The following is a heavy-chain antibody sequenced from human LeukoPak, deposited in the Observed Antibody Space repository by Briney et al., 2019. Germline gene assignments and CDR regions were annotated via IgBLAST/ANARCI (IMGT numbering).Heavy chain of an antibody. J-gene: IGHJ4*02. D-gene: IGHD2-15*01. CDR3: ARDASLDF. CDR2: ISSSSSYI. Sequence: GGSLRLSCAASGFTFSGYSMNWVRQAPGKGLEWVSSISSSSSYISDSVKGRFTISRDNGKNSLYLQMNSLRAEDTAVYYCARDASLDFWGQGTLVTVSS. V-gene: IGHV3-21*01. CDR1: GFTFSGYS.